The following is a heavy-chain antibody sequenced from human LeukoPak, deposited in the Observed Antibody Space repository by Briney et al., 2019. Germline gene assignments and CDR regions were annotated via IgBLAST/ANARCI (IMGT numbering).Heavy chain of an antibody. Sequence: GGSLRLSCAASGFTFSDAWMNWVRQAPGKGLEWVGRIKRKTDAGTTDYAAPVKGRFTISRDDSKNTLYLQMNSLKTEDTAVYYCTTGNWGPYWGHGTLVTVSS. CDR2: IKRKTDAGTT. J-gene: IGHJ4*01. V-gene: IGHV3-15*07. CDR1: GFTFSDAW. CDR3: TTGNWGPY. D-gene: IGHD7-27*01.